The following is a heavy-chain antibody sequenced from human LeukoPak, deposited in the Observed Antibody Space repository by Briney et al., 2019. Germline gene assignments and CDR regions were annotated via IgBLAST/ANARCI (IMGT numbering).Heavy chain of an antibody. J-gene: IGHJ1*01. Sequence: GASVKVSCKASGYTFTGYYIHWVRQAPGQGLEWMGWINPNSGGTNYIQKFQGRVTMTRDTSISTAYMELSRLRSDDTAVYYCARSTTPNENEYFEHWGQGTLVTVS. V-gene: IGHV1-2*02. D-gene: IGHD2/OR15-2a*01. CDR2: INPNSGGT. CDR3: ARSTTPNENEYFEH. CDR1: GYTFTGYY.